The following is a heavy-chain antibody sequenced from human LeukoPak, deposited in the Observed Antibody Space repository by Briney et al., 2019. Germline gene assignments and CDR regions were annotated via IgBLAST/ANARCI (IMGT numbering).Heavy chain of an antibody. CDR2: IYHSGST. V-gene: IGHV4-4*02. D-gene: IGHD3-10*01. CDR1: GGSISSSNW. J-gene: IGHJ5*02. Sequence: SETLSLTCAVSGGSISSSNWWSWVRQPPGKGLEWIGEIYHSGSTNYNPSLKSRVTISLDKSKNQFSLKLNSVTAADTAVYYCARGGGLLWFGEPARWFDPWGQGTLVTVSS. CDR3: ARGGGLLWFGEPARWFDP.